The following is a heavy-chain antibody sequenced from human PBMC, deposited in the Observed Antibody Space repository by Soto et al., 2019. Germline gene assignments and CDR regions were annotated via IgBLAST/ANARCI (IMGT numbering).Heavy chain of an antibody. Sequence: EVQLVESGGGLIQPGGSLRLSCAASGFTVSSNYMSWVRQAPGKGLEWVSVIYSGGSTYYADSVKCRFNISRDNSKNTLYLQMNSLRAEDTAVYYCARDRVESGYPEYFQHWGQGTLVTVSS. CDR3: ARDRVESGYPEYFQH. CDR2: IYSGGST. CDR1: GFTVSSNY. V-gene: IGHV3-53*01. J-gene: IGHJ1*01. D-gene: IGHD3-22*01.